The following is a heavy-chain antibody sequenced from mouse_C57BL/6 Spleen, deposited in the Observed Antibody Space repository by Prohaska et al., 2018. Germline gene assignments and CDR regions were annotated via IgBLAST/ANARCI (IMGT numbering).Heavy chain of an antibody. J-gene: IGHJ1*03. CDR1: GYTFTSYW. D-gene: IGHD1-1*01. CDR3: ARWDYGSSYRYFDV. CDR2: IDPSDSET. V-gene: IGHV1-52*01. Sequence: QVQLQQPGAGLVRPGSSVKLSCKASGYTFTSYWMHWVKQRPIQGLEWIGNIDPSDSETHYNQKFKDKATLTVDKSSSTAYMQLSSLTSEDSAVYYCARWDYGSSYRYFDVWGTGTTVTVSS.